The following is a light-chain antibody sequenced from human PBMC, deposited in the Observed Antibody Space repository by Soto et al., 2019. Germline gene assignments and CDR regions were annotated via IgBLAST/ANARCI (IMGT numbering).Light chain of an antibody. V-gene: IGKV3-20*01. CDR1: QSVSSSY. CDR2: GAS. J-gene: IGKJ3*01. CDR3: QQYGSSPLT. Sequence: EIVLTQSPGTLSLSPGERATLSCRASQSVSSSYLAWYQQKPGQAPRLLIYGASSRATGIPDRFSGSGSGTDLPLTISRLEPEESAVYYCQQYGSSPLTFGPGTKVDIK.